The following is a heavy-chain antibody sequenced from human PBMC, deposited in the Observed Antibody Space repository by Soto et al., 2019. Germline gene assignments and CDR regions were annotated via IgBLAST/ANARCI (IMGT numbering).Heavy chain of an antibody. J-gene: IGHJ4*02. CDR1: GGSISSYY. Sequence: QVQLQESGPGLVKPSETLSLTCTVSGGSISSYYWSWIRQPPGKGLEWIGYIYYSGSTNYNPSLKSRVTISVDTSKNQCSLKLSSVPAADAAVYYCARSPVVTDFDYWGQGTLVTVSS. CDR3: ARSPVVTDFDY. D-gene: IGHD2-15*01. V-gene: IGHV4-59*08. CDR2: IYYSGST.